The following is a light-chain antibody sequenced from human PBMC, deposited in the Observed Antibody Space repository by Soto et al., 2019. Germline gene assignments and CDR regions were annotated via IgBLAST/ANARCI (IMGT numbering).Light chain of an antibody. CDR3: QQRRDWPPT. CDR2: DAS. J-gene: IGKJ4*01. Sequence: EMVLTQSPATLSLSPGERATLSCSASESVSRYLAGYQQKPGLAPMLLIYDASNSATRIPARFSGSGSGTDVTLPISSLEPEDFAVYYCQQRRDWPPTFGGGTKVEIK. V-gene: IGKV3-11*01. CDR1: ESVSRY.